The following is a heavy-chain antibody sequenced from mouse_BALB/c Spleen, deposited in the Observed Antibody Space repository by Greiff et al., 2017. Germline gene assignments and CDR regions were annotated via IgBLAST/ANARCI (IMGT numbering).Heavy chain of an antibody. V-gene: IGHV14-4*02. CDR3: ARWLRWYFDV. Sequence: EVQLQQSGAELVRSGASVKLSCTASGFNIKDYYMHWVKQRPEQGLEWIGWIDPENGDTEYAPKFQGKATMTADTSSNTAYLQLSSLTSEDTAVYYCARWLRWYFDVWGAGTTVTVSS. CDR2: IDPENGDT. J-gene: IGHJ1*01. D-gene: IGHD2-2*01. CDR1: GFNIKDYY.